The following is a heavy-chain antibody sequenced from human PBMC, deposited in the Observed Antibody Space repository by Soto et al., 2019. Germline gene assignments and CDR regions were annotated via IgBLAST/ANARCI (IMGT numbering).Heavy chain of an antibody. D-gene: IGHD5-12*01. CDR3: AREAVEMATILLFDY. CDR2: ISYDGSNK. CDR1: GFTFSSYA. V-gene: IGHV3-30-3*01. Sequence: QVQLVESGGGVVQPGRSLRLSCAASGFTFSSYAMHWVRQAPGKGLEWVAVISYDGSNKYYADSVKGRFTISRDNSKNTLYLQMNSLRAEDTAVYYCAREAVEMATILLFDYWGQGTLVTVSS. J-gene: IGHJ4*02.